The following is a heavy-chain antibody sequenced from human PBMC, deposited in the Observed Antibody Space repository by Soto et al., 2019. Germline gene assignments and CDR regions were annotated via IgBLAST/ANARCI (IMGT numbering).Heavy chain of an antibody. J-gene: IGHJ4*02. CDR1: GGSVSSGSYY. Sequence: QVQLQESGPGPVKPSETLSLTCTVSGGSVSSGSYYWSWIRQPPGKGLEWIGYIYYSGSTNYNPSLKSRVTISVDTSKNQFSLKLSSVTAADTAVYYCARGGNYDFWDRPFDYWGQGTLVTVSS. CDR3: ARGGNYDFWDRPFDY. CDR2: IYYSGST. V-gene: IGHV4-61*01. D-gene: IGHD3-3*01.